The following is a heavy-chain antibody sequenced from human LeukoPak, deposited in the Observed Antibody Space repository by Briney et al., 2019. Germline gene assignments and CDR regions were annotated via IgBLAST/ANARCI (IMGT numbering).Heavy chain of an antibody. CDR3: AGQYCSGGSCQLDY. Sequence: SETLSLTCTVSGGSISSYYWSWIRQPPGKGLEWIGYIYYSGSTNYNPSLKSRVTISVDTPKNQFSLKLSSVTAADTAVYCCAGQYCSGGSCQLDYWGQGTLVTVSS. CDR2: IYYSGST. CDR1: GGSISSYY. D-gene: IGHD2-15*01. V-gene: IGHV4-59*01. J-gene: IGHJ4*02.